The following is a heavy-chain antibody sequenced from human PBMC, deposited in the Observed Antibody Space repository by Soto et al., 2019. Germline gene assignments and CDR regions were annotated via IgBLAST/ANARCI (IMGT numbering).Heavy chain of an antibody. CDR2: INHSGST. Sequence: QVQLQQWGAGLLKPSETLSLTCAVYGGSFSGYYWSWIRQPPGKGLEWIGEINHSGSTNYNPSLKGRVTISVDTSKNQFSLKLSSVTAADTAVYYCARDSIFDYWGQGTLVTVSS. CDR1: GGSFSGYY. J-gene: IGHJ4*02. V-gene: IGHV4-34*01. CDR3: ARDSIFDY.